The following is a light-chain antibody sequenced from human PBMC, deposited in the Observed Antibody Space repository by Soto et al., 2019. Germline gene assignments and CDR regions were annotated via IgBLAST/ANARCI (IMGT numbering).Light chain of an antibody. CDR1: SSDVGGYNY. Sequence: QSALTQPASVSGSPGQTVTISCTGTSSDVGGYNYVSWYQQHPGKAPKLLIYEVSNRPSGVSTRFSGSKSGNTASLTISGLQGEDEADYYCYSYTRSSTLVFGGWTKVTVL. CDR2: EVS. J-gene: IGLJ2*01. V-gene: IGLV2-14*01. CDR3: YSYTRSSTLV.